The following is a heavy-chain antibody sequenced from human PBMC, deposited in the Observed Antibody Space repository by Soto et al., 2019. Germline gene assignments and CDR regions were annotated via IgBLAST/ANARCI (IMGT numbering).Heavy chain of an antibody. J-gene: IGHJ5*02. D-gene: IGHD3-3*01. V-gene: IGHV4-59*12. CDR2: IYYSGST. Sequence: PSETLSLTCTVSGGSMISYYWSWIRQHPGKGLEWIGYIYYSGSTNYNPSLKSRVTISVDTSKNQFSLKLSSVTAADTAVYYCARWWSGSRQGFDPWGQGTLVTVSS. CDR1: GGSMISYY. CDR3: ARWWSGSRQGFDP.